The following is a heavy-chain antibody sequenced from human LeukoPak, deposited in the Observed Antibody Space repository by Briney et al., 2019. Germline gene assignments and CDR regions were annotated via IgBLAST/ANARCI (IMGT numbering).Heavy chain of an antibody. CDR2: LNAGATRT. V-gene: IGHV3-23*01. J-gene: IGHJ4*02. CDR1: GFTFSNYA. Sequence: GGSLRLSCAASGFTFSNYAMTWVRQAPGKGLEWVSALNAGATRTYYVDSVKGRFTISRGNSKNTVYLQMNSLRAEDTAVYYCAAGGDSSGYFYIYWGQGTLVTVSS. D-gene: IGHD3-22*01. CDR3: AAGGDSSGYFYIY.